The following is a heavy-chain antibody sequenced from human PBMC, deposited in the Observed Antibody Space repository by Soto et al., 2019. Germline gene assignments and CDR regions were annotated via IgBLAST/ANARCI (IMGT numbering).Heavy chain of an antibody. D-gene: IGHD3-16*01. V-gene: IGHV2-5*02. Sequence: GLDLEWLALIYWDDYKHFSPSLESRLTITKDTSKNQVVLTMTNMDPVDTATYYCVHKGGGDRILDYWGQGTLVTVSS. CDR3: VHKGGGDRILDY. CDR2: IYWDDYK. J-gene: IGHJ4*02.